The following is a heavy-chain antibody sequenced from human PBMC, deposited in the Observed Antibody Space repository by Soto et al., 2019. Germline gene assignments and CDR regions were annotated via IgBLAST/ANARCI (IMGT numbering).Heavy chain of an antibody. D-gene: IGHD3-3*01. J-gene: IGHJ6*02. CDR2: ISAYNGNT. CDR1: GYTFTSYG. V-gene: IGHV1-18*01. Sequence: ASVKVSCKASGYTFTSYGISWVRQAPGQGLEWMGWISAYNGNTNYAQKLQGRVTMTTDTSTSTAYMELRSLRSDDTAVYYCARAHFTICGVAYYYYGMDVWGQGTTVTVSS. CDR3: ARAHFTICGVAYYYYGMDV.